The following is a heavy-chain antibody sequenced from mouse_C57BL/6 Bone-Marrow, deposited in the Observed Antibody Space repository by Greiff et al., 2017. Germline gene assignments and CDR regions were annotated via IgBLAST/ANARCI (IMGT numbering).Heavy chain of an antibody. V-gene: IGHV1-4*01. D-gene: IGHD1-1*01. CDR3: ARGGLLLRSFDV. CDR2: INPSSGYT. Sequence: VQLQQSGAELARPGASVKMSCKASGYTFTSYTMHWVKQRPGQGLAWIGYINPSSGYTKYNQKFKDKATLTADKSSSTAYMQLSSLTSEDSAVYYCARGGLLLRSFDVWGTGTTVTVSS. CDR1: GYTFTSYT. J-gene: IGHJ1*03.